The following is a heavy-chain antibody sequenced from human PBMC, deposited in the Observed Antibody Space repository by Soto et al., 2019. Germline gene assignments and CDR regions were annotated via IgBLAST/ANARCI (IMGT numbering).Heavy chain of an antibody. J-gene: IGHJ5*02. CDR3: AKRLGKQWLVIWFDL. D-gene: IGHD6-19*01. CDR1: GFTFSSYA. Sequence: EVQLLESGGGLVQPGGCLRLSCAASGFTFSSYAMSWVRQAPGKGLEWVSAISGSGGSTYYADSVKGRFTISRDNSKNTLYLQMNSLRAEDTAVYYCAKRLGKQWLVIWFDLWGQGTLVTVSS. CDR2: ISGSGGST. V-gene: IGHV3-23*01.